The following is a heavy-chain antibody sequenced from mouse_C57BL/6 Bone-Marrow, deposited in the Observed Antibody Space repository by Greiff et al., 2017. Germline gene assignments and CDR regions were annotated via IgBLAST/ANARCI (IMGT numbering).Heavy chain of an antibody. D-gene: IGHD1-1*01. Sequence: EVQLQQSGTVLARPGASVKMSCKTSGYTFTSYWMHWVKQRPGQGLEWIGAIYPGNSDTSYNQKFKGKAKLTAVTSASTAYMELSSLTNEDSAVYYCTSLAPYYGSSYPYYAMDYWGQGTSVTVSS. CDR1: GYTFTSYW. CDR2: IYPGNSDT. V-gene: IGHV1-5*01. CDR3: TSLAPYYGSSYPYYAMDY. J-gene: IGHJ4*01.